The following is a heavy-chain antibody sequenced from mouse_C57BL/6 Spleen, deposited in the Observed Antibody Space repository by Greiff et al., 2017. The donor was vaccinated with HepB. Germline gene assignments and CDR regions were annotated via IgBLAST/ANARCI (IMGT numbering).Heavy chain of an antibody. CDR2: IDPENGDT. D-gene: IGHD2-3*01. V-gene: IGHV14-4*01. Sequence: EVKLQESGAELVRPGASVKLSCTASGFNIKDDYMHWVKQRPEQGLEWIGWIDPENGDTEYASKFQGKATITADTSSNTAYLQLSSLTSEDTAVYYCTTFYDGYRDVWGTGTTVTVSS. J-gene: IGHJ1*03. CDR3: TTFYDGYRDV. CDR1: GFNIKDDY.